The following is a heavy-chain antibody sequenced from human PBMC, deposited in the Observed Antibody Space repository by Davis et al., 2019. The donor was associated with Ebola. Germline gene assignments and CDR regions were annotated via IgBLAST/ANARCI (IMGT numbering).Heavy chain of an antibody. CDR3: ARQDSSSSINAFDI. D-gene: IGHD6-6*01. CDR1: GFTFSSYE. CDR2: ISSSGSTI. J-gene: IGHJ3*02. Sequence: GESLKISCAASGFTFSSYEMNWVRQAPGKGLEWVSYISSSGSTIYYSDSVKGRFTISRDNAKNSLYLKMNSLRAEDTAVYYCARQDSSSSINAFDIWGQGTMVTVSS. V-gene: IGHV3-48*03.